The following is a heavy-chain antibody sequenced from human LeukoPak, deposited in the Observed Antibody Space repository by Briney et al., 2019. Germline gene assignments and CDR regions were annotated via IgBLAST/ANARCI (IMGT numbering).Heavy chain of an antibody. V-gene: IGHV3-23*01. J-gene: IGHJ4*02. D-gene: IGHD3-22*01. Sequence: GGSLRLSCAVSGITLSNYAMSWVRQAPGKGLEWVAGISGSGGGTHYADSVKGRFTISKDNPKNTLYLQMNNLRAGDTAVYFCAKRGVVIRVILVGFHKEAYYFDSWGQGALVTVSS. CDR3: AKRGVVIRVILVGFHKEAYYFDS. CDR1: GITLSNYA. CDR2: ISGSGGGT.